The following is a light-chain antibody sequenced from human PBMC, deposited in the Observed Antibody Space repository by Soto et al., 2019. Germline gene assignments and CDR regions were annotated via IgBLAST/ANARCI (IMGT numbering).Light chain of an antibody. CDR1: SSNIGNNY. CDR3: GTWDSSLSALV. V-gene: IGLV1-51*02. J-gene: IGLJ1*01. CDR2: ENN. Sequence: QSVLTQPPSVSAAPGRKVTISCSGSSSNIGNNYVSWYQQLPGTAPKLLIYENNKRPSGIPDRFSGSKSGTSATLGITGLQTGDEADYYCGTWDSSLSALVFGTGTKLTVL.